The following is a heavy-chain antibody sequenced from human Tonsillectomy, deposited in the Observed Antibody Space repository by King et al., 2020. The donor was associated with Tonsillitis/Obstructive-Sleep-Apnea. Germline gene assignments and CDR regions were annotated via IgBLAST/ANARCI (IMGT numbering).Heavy chain of an antibody. CDR2: INHSGST. D-gene: IGHD6-19*01. J-gene: IGHJ6*03. V-gene: IGHV4-34*01. Sequence: VQLQQWGAGLLKPSETLSLTCAVYGGSFSGYYWRWIRQPPGKGLEWIGEINHSGSTNYNPSLKSRVTISVDTSKNQFSLKLNSVTAADTAVYYCGRGAQWLVGHYYMDVWGKGTTVTVSS. CDR1: GGSFSGYY. CDR3: GRGAQWLVGHYYMDV.